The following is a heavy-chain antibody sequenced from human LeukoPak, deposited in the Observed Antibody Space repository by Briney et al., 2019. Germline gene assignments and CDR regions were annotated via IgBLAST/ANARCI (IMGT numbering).Heavy chain of an antibody. CDR3: ARVWLTGDAFDI. D-gene: IGHD7-27*01. Sequence: ASVKVSCKASGYTFTGYYMHWVRQAPGQGPEWMGWINPNSGGTNYAQKFQGRVTMTRDTSISTAYMELSRLRSDDTAVYYCARVWLTGDAFDIWGQGTMVTVSS. CDR1: GYTFTGYY. CDR2: INPNSGGT. J-gene: IGHJ3*02. V-gene: IGHV1-2*02.